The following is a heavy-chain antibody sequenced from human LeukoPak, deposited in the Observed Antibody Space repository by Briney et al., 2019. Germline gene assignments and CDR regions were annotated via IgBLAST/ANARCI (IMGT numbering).Heavy chain of an antibody. CDR1: GAYVSDYY. CDR3: ARDLGDRSGYYYYGLDV. D-gene: IGHD3-22*01. Sequence: SETLSLTCYVSGAYVSDYYWNWMRQPAGKGLEWIGRIYINGSTNFNPSLKSRVTMSVETSRNRISLKLSSVTAADTAVYFCARDLGDRSGYYYYGLDVWGQGTTVTVSS. V-gene: IGHV4-4*07. CDR2: IYINGST. J-gene: IGHJ6*02.